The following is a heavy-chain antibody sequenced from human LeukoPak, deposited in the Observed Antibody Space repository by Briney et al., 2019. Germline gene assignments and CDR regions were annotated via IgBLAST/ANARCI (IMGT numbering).Heavy chain of an antibody. CDR2: ISWNSGSI. Sequence: GGSLRLSCAASGFTFDDYAMHWVRQAPGKGLEWVSGISWNSGSIGYADSVKGRFTISRDNSRNTLYLQMNSLRAEDTAVYYCAKGLMVYAIRGSFDYWGQGTLVTVSS. CDR1: GFTFDDYA. CDR3: AKGLMVYAIRGSFDY. J-gene: IGHJ4*02. D-gene: IGHD2-8*01. V-gene: IGHV3-9*01.